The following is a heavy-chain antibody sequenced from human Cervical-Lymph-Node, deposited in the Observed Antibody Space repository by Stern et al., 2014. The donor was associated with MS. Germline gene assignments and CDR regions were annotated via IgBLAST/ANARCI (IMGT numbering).Heavy chain of an antibody. CDR1: GGSMASSTGGYF. V-gene: IGHV4-31*11. J-gene: IGHJ4*02. D-gene: IGHD2-21*02. Sequence: QVQLVESGPGLVKPSQTLSLICAVSGGSMASSTGGYFWRWIRQPPGKGLEWIGFIYYSGSTYYNPSLKRRTAISVDTSKNQVSLRLTSMTAADKAVYYCARVAYCGGDCSAFDSWGQGTLVTVSS. CDR2: IYYSGST. CDR3: ARVAYCGGDCSAFDS.